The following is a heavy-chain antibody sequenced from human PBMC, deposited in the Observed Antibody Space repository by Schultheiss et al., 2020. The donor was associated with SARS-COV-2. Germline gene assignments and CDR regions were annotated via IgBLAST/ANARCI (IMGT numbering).Heavy chain of an antibody. V-gene: IGHV6-1*01. Sequence: SETLSLTCAISGDSVSSNSAAWNWIRQSPSRGLEWLGRTYYRSKWYNDYAVSVKSRITINPDTSKNQFSLQLNSVTPEDTAVYYCARVVSAVAGTGGGWFDPCGQGTLVTVSS. D-gene: IGHD6-19*01. J-gene: IGHJ5*02. CDR3: ARVVSAVAGTGGGWFDP. CDR2: TYYRSKWYN. CDR1: GDSVSSNSAA.